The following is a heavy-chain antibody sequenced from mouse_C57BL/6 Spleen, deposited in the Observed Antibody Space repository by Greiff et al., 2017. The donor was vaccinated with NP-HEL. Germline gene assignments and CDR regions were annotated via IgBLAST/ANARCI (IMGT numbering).Heavy chain of an antibody. CDR3: ARVLAY. CDR1: GYSITNCYY. J-gene: IGHJ3*01. CDR2: IRYDGGN. Sequence: EVQLVESGPGLVKPSASLSLSCSVTGYSITNCYYCNLIRQFPGNQLEWMGYIRYDGGNNYNPSFQNRTTITRDTSTNQSFLKLNSLTTEDTATYYCARVLAYWGQGTLLTVSA. V-gene: IGHV3-6*01.